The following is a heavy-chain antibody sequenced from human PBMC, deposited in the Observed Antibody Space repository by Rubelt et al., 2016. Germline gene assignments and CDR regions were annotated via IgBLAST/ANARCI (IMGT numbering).Heavy chain of an antibody. Sequence: SGFTFSTYAMSWVRQAPGKGLEWVSAISDSGGSTYYADSVKGRFTISRDNSKNTLYLQMNSLRAEDTAVYYCAKEVGQWLDDAFDIWGQGTMVTVSS. CDR1: GFTFSTYA. J-gene: IGHJ3*02. D-gene: IGHD6-19*01. CDR2: ISDSGGST. CDR3: AKEVGQWLDDAFDI. V-gene: IGHV3-23*01.